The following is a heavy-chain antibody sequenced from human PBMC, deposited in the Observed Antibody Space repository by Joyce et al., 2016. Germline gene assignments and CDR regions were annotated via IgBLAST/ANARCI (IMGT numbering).Heavy chain of an antibody. V-gene: IGHV4-61*01. Sequence: QVQLQESGPGLVKPSETLSLTCTVSGGSVTSGRYYWSWIRQPPGKGLEWIGFISHTGGTNYNPSLKSRVTISVDTSKNQFSLKLSSVTAADTAVYYCARVPRSITIFGVVIWFDPWGQGTLVTVSS. D-gene: IGHD3-3*01. J-gene: IGHJ5*02. CDR2: ISHTGGT. CDR1: GGSVTSGRYY. CDR3: ARVPRSITIFGVVIWFDP.